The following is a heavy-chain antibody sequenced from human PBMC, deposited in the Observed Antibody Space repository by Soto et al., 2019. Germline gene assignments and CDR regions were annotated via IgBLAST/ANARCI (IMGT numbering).Heavy chain of an antibody. J-gene: IGHJ4*02. Sequence: QVQLVESGGGVVQPGRSLRLSCAASGFTFSSYAMHWVRQAPGKGLEWVAVISYDGSNKYYADSVKGRFTISRDNSKNTLYLPMNSLRAEDTAVYYCARGGPATVTNSPCVKYWGQGTLVNVSS. V-gene: IGHV3-30-3*01. CDR3: ARGGPATVTNSPCVKY. D-gene: IGHD4-17*01. CDR2: ISYDGSNK. CDR1: GFTFSSYA.